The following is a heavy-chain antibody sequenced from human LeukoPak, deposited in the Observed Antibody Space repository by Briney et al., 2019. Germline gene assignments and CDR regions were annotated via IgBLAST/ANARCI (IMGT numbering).Heavy chain of an antibody. CDR2: FSTYNGDT. D-gene: IGHD3-16*01. CDR1: GYTFNNYG. CDR3: AVGQGLITWGGADVYDV. V-gene: IGHV1-18*01. J-gene: IGHJ3*01. Sequence: ASVKVSCKASGYTFNNYGINWVRQAPGQRPEWMGWFSTYNGDTKYAQKLKGRLTLTADTLKTTAYMELRTLISDDTATYYWAVGQGLITWGGADVYDVWGQGTTVIVSS.